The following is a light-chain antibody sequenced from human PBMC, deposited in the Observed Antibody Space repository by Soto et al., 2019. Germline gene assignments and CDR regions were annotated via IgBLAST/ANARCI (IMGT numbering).Light chain of an antibody. V-gene: IGLV2-14*01. J-gene: IGLJ2*01. CDR2: DVS. CDR1: SIDIGGYNY. CDR3: SSYRRSSTGVV. Sequence: QSALTQPASVSGSPGQSITISCTGTSIDIGGYNYVSWYQQHPGKAPKLMIYDVSNRPSGVSNRFSGSKSGNTASLTISGLQADDEADYYCSSYRRSSTGVVFGGGTKVTVL.